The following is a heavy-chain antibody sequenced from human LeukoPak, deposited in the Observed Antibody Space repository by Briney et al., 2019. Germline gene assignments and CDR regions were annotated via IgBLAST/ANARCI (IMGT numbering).Heavy chain of an antibody. Sequence: GRSLRLSCVASGSTLSSYAMNWVRQAPGKGLEWVAVISYDGSNKYYADSVKGRFTISRDNSKNTLYLQMNSLRAEDTAVYYCARAPTYYYGSGSYSDAFDIWGQGTMVTVSS. D-gene: IGHD3-10*01. CDR3: ARAPTYYYGSGSYSDAFDI. J-gene: IGHJ3*02. CDR2: ISYDGSNK. CDR1: GSTLSSYA. V-gene: IGHV3-30-3*01.